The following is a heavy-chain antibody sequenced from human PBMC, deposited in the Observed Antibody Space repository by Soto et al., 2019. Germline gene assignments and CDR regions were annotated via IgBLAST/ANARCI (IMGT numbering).Heavy chain of an antibody. J-gene: IGHJ6*02. V-gene: IGHV1-46*01. D-gene: IGHD3-3*01. CDR1: GYTFTSYY. CDR2: INPSGGST. Sequence: ASVKVSCKASGYTFTSYYMHWVRQAPGQGLEWMGIINPSGGSTSYAQKFQGRVTMTRDTSTSTVYMELSSLRSEDTAVYYCAREKRITIFGMVITRRSDYYYGMDVWGQGTTVTVSS. CDR3: AREKRITIFGMVITRRSDYYYGMDV.